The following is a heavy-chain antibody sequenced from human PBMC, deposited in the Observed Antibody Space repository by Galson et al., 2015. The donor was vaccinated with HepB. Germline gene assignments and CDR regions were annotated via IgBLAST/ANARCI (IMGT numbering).Heavy chain of an antibody. D-gene: IGHD3-22*01. V-gene: IGHV5-51*03. CDR3: ARGRSYDSSGYYGNWFDP. Sequence: QSGAEVKKPGESLKISCKGSGSSFTSYWIGWVRQMPGKGLEWMGIIYPGDSDTRYSPSFQGQVTISADKSISTAYLQWSSLKASGTAMYYCARGRSYDSSGYYGNWFDPWGQGTLVTVSS. CDR2: IYPGDSDT. J-gene: IGHJ5*02. CDR1: GSSFTSYW.